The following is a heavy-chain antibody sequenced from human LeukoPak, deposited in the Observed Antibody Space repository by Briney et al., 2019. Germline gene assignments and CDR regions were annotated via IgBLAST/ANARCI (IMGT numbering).Heavy chain of an antibody. J-gene: IGHJ4*02. CDR2: FDPEDGET. Sequence: PEASVKVSCKVSGYTLTELSMHWVRQAPGKGLEWMGGFDPEDGETIYAQKFQGRVTMTEDTYTDTAYMELSSLRSEDTAVYYCATYQPSIVGAAPFDYWGQGTLVTVCS. V-gene: IGHV1-24*01. D-gene: IGHD1-26*01. CDR1: GYTLTELS. CDR3: ATYQPSIVGAAPFDY.